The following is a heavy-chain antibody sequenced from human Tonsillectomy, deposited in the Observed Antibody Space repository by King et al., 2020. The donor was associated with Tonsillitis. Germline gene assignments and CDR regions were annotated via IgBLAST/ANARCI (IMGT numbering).Heavy chain of an antibody. CDR3: AKGEKYGDCYYYYGMDV. CDR2: ISYDGSNK. D-gene: IGHD4-17*01. V-gene: IGHV3-30*18. CDR1: GFTFSSYG. Sequence: QVQLVESGGGVVQPGRSLRLSCAASGFTFSSYGMHWVRQAPGKGLEWVAVISYDGSNKYYADSVKGRFTISRDNSKNTLYLQMNSLRAEDTAVYYCAKGEKYGDCYYYYGMDVWGQGTTVTVSS. J-gene: IGHJ6*02.